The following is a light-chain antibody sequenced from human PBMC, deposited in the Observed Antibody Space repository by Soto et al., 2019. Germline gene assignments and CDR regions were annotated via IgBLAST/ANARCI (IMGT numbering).Light chain of an antibody. CDR1: QSISKY. CDR3: QQYKSYTSWT. Sequence: DIQMTQSPSTLSVFVGDRVTITCRASQSISKYLGWYQQKPGKAPNPLIYDASILESGVPSRFSGSGSGTEFSLTISSLQADDFATYYCQQYKSYTSWTFGQGTKVEI. J-gene: IGKJ1*01. CDR2: DAS. V-gene: IGKV1-5*01.